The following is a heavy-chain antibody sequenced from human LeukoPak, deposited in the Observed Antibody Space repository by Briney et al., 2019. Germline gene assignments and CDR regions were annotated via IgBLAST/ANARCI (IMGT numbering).Heavy chain of an antibody. Sequence: ASVKVSCKASGHTFTSYGISWVRQAPGQGLEWMGWISAYNGNTNYPQKLQGRVTMTTDTSTTTASKELSRLRADDTAVYYRTTYYDSWSGYLAYWGQGTLVTVSS. J-gene: IGHJ4*02. CDR1: GHTFTSYG. CDR2: ISAYNGNT. CDR3: TTYYDSWSGYLAY. V-gene: IGHV1-18*01. D-gene: IGHD3-3*01.